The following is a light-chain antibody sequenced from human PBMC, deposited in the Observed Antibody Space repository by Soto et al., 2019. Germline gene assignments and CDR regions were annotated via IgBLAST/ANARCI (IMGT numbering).Light chain of an antibody. CDR2: GSS. V-gene: IGLV1-40*01. Sequence: QSVLTQQPSVSGAPGQRVTISCTGSSSNIGAGHVVHWYQQFPGRAPNLLIYGSSNRPSGVPDRFSGSNSGTSASLAITGLQAEDEADYYCQSYDNTLSASVFGGGTKLTVL. CDR1: SSNIGAGHV. CDR3: QSYDNTLSASV. J-gene: IGLJ2*01.